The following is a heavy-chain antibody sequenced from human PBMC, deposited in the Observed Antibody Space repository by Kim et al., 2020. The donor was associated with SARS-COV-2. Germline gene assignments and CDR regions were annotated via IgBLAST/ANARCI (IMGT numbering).Heavy chain of an antibody. Sequence: YNPHLESRVTISVDTSNNQLSLKLSSVTAADAAGYYCARVVVGATGWFDPWGQGTLVTVSS. J-gene: IGHJ5*02. D-gene: IGHD2-15*01. CDR3: ARVVVGATGWFDP. V-gene: IGHV4-31*02.